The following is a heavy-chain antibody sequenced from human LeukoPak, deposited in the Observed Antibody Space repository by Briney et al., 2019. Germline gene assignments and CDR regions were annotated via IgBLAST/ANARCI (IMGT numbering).Heavy chain of an antibody. CDR3: ARLDQQLVRY. Sequence: SETLSLTCTVSGGSISSSSYCWGWIRQPPGKGLEWIGSIYYSGSTYYNPSLKSRVTISVDTSKNQFSLKLSSVTAADTAVYYCARLDQQLVRYWGQGTLVTVSS. D-gene: IGHD6-13*01. V-gene: IGHV4-39*01. J-gene: IGHJ4*02. CDR2: IYYSGST. CDR1: GGSISSSSYC.